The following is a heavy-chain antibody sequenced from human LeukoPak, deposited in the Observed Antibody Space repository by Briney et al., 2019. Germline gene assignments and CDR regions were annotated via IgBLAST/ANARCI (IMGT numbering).Heavy chain of an antibody. CDR2: IYYTGST. J-gene: IGHJ3*02. CDR3: ASSREVVTAYDI. V-gene: IGHV4-59*01. D-gene: IGHD2-21*02. Sequence: TSETLSLTCTVSGGSIGTNYWNWIRQPPGKGLEWLGYIYYTGSTSYNPSLKSRVTMSVDTSKNLFSLKLTSVTAADTAVYYCASSREVVTAYDIWGQGTMVTVSS. CDR1: GGSIGTNY.